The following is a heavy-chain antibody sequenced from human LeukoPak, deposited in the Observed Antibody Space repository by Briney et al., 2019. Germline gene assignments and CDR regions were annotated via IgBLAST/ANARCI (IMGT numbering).Heavy chain of an antibody. CDR2: IDGRVDIM. V-gene: IGHV3-23*01. Sequence: GGSLRLSCAASGFSLRAYDLIWVRQGPGKGLDGVSIIDGRVDIMMYEDSVKGRFTISRDNPKNTFYLQMKSRRVEDTAVYYCAMRDRGYGLDIWGQGTMVTVSS. D-gene: IGHD3-10*01. J-gene: IGHJ3*02. CDR1: GFSLRAYD. CDR3: AMRDRGYGLDI.